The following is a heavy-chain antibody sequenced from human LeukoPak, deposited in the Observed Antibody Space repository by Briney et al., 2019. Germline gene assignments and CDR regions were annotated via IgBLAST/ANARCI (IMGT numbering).Heavy chain of an antibody. D-gene: IGHD2-2*01. CDR1: GSMFSNFA. J-gene: IGHJ4*02. Sequence: GGSLRLSCAASGSMFSNFAMSWVRQAPGKGLEWVSTTYYSGGNTYSADSVKGRFTISRDNAKNTLYLQMNSLRAEDTAVYYCAKDQGQAVVPRRFDYWGQGTLVTVSS. CDR2: TYYSGGNT. CDR3: AKDQGQAVVPRRFDY. V-gene: IGHV3-23*01.